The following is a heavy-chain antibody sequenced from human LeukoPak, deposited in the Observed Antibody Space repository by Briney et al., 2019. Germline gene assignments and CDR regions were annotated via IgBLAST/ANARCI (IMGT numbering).Heavy chain of an antibody. CDR1: GSSISSSTYY. D-gene: IGHD1-26*01. V-gene: IGHV4-39*01. J-gene: IGHJ4*02. CDR2: IHHSGST. Sequence: SETLSLTCTVSGSSISSSTYYWGWIRQPPGQGLEWIGSIHHSGSTYYNPSLKSRVAISVDTSKNQFSLKLSSVTAADTAVYYCARHRGWELYYWGQGTLVTVSS. CDR3: ARHRGWELYY.